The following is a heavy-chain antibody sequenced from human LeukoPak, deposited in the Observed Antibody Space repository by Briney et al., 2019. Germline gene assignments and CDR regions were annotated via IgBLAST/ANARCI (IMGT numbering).Heavy chain of an antibody. CDR3: VYTSGWTNFYYYGMDV. Sequence: SETLSLTCSVSGASFSRDFWSWFRQPPGQGPECIGYIHYNGITNYNPSLKSRLTMSLDASKNQFSLRLRSVTAADTAVYYCVYTSGWTNFYYYGMDVWGQGTTVTVS. CDR2: IHYNGIT. CDR1: GASFSRDF. J-gene: IGHJ6*02. V-gene: IGHV4-59*01. D-gene: IGHD3-22*01.